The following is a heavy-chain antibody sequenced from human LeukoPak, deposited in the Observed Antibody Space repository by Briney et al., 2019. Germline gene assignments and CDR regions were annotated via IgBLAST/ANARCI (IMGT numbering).Heavy chain of an antibody. D-gene: IGHD6-13*01. J-gene: IGHJ4*02. CDR1: GYTFTSYA. V-gene: IGHV1-3*01. CDR2: INAGNGNT. Sequence: ASVKVSCKASGYTFTSYAMHWVRQAPGQRLEWMGWINAGNGNTKYSQKFQGRVTITRDTSASTAYMELSRLRSDDTAVYYCAAGYSSSSNPFDYWGQGTLVTVSS. CDR3: AAGYSSSSNPFDY.